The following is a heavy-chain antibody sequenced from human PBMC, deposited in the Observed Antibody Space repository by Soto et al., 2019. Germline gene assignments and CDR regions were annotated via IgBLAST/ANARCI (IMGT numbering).Heavy chain of an antibody. CDR1: GFTFSSYG. Sequence: QVQLVGSGGGVVQPGRSLRLSCAASGFTFSSYGMHWVRQAPGKGLEWVAVIWYDGSNKYYADSVKGRFTISRDNSKNTLYLQMNSLRAEDTAVYYCARDLGYCSSTSCSEYYYYGMDVWGQGTTVTVSS. CDR3: ARDLGYCSSTSCSEYYYYGMDV. D-gene: IGHD2-2*01. J-gene: IGHJ6*02. CDR2: IWYDGSNK. V-gene: IGHV3-33*01.